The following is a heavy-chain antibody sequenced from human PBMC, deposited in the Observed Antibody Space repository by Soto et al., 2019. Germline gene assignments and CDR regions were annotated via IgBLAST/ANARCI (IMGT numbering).Heavy chain of an antibody. J-gene: IGHJ4*02. V-gene: IGHV4-4*07. CDR2: IYTSGST. CDR3: ARTVGAAYYFDF. CDR1: GDSMTKYY. D-gene: IGHD1-26*01. Sequence: QVQLQESGPGLVKPSETLSLTCTVSGDSMTKYYWSWIRQPAGKGLEWIGRIYTSGSTNYNPSLNSRGTMSIDTANKHSPLSLKSVTAAETAVYYCARTVGAAYYFDFWGQGALVTVSS.